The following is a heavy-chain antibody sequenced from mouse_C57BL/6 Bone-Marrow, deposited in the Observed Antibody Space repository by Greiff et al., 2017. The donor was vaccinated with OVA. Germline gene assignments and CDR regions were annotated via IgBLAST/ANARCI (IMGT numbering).Heavy chain of an antibody. CDR2: IYPGDGDT. CDR3: ARHYYGSSYAMDY. Sequence: VQRVESGPELVKPGASVKISCKASGYAFSSSWMNWVKQRPGKGLEWIGRIYPGDGDTNYNGKFKGKATLTADKSSSTAYMQLSSLTSEDSAVYFCARHYYGSSYAMDYWGQGTSVTVSS. J-gene: IGHJ4*01. V-gene: IGHV1-82*01. CDR1: GYAFSSSW. D-gene: IGHD1-1*01.